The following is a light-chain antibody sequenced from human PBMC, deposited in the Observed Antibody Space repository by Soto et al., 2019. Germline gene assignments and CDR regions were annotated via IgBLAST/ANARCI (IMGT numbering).Light chain of an antibody. J-gene: IGKJ3*01. Sequence: EIVLTQSPGTLSLSPGERATLSCRASQSVNSHYLAWYQQKPGQAPRVLIFDTSRRATGVPDRFSGSGSGTDFTLTISRLEPDDFAVYYCQQYGSSQFTFGPGTKVDI. V-gene: IGKV3-20*01. CDR3: QQYGSSQFT. CDR1: QSVNSHY. CDR2: DTS.